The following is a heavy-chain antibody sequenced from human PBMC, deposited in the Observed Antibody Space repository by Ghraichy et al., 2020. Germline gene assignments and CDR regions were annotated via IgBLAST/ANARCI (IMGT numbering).Heavy chain of an antibody. CDR3: ARAPRVFASVTTRSWYFDL. Sequence: SPTLSLTCAVYGGSFSGYYWSWIRQPPGKGLEWIGEINHSGSTNYNPSLKSRVTISVDTSKNQFSLKLSSVTAADTAVYYCARAPRVFASVTTRSWYFDLWGRGTLVTGSS. CDR2: INHSGST. CDR1: GGSFSGYY. V-gene: IGHV4-34*01. J-gene: IGHJ2*01. D-gene: IGHD4-17*01.